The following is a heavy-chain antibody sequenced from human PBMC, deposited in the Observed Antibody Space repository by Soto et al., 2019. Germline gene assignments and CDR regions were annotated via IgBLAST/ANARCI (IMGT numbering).Heavy chain of an antibody. CDR2: IYKSATT. V-gene: IGHV4-30-4*01. D-gene: IGHD2-15*01. CDR3: ARGRYCLTGSCFPNWFDS. Sequence: QVQLLESGPGLVKPSQTLSLTCSVSGDSISNLDYFWAWIRQPPGQALEYIGYIYKSATTSYNPSFESPVAISIDTSKSQFSLNLTSVTAADTAVYFCARGRYCLTGSCFPNWFDSWGQGALVTVSS. CDR1: GDSISNLDYF. J-gene: IGHJ5*01.